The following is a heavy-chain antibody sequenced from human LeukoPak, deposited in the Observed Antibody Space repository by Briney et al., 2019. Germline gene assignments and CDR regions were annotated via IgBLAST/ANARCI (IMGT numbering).Heavy chain of an antibody. CDR2: IFHTGTT. J-gene: IGHJ3*02. CDR3: ARYTETGINDAFDI. CDR1: GGSISSYY. D-gene: IGHD1-1*01. Sequence: MPSETLSLTCTVPGGSISSYYWSWIRQPPGKGLEWIGYIFHTGTTNYNPSLKSRVTISVDTSKNQFSLKLSSVTAADTAVYYCARYTETGINDAFDIWGQGTMVTVSS. V-gene: IGHV4-59*08.